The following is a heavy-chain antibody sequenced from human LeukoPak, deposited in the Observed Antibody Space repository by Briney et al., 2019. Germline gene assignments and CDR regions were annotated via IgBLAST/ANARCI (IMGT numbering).Heavy chain of an antibody. V-gene: IGHV4-59*01. CDR2: IYYSGST. CDR1: GGSISSYY. J-gene: IGHJ4*02. CDR3: ARAFSSSWTGGGYYFDY. D-gene: IGHD6-13*01. Sequence: PSETLSLTCTVSGGSISSYYWSWIRQPPGKGLEWIGYIYYSGSTNYNPSLKSRVTISVDTSKNQFSLKLSSVTAADTAVYYCARAFSSSWTGGGYYFDYWGQGTLVTVSS.